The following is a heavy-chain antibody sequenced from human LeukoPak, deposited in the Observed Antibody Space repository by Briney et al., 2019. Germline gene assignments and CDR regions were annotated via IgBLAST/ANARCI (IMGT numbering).Heavy chain of an antibody. CDR1: GFTFSDYY. J-gene: IGHJ4*02. CDR2: ISSSGSTI. V-gene: IGHV3-11*01. CDR3: ARDAIAVAGTGIDY. D-gene: IGHD6-19*01. Sequence: GGSLRLSCAASGFTFSDYYMNWIRQAPGKGLESVSYISSSGSTIYYADSVKGRFTISRDNAKNSLYLQMNSLRAEDTAVYYCARDAIAVAGTGIDYWGQGTLVTVSS.